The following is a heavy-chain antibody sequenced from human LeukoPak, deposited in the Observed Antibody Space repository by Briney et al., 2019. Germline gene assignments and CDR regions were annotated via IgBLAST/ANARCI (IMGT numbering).Heavy chain of an antibody. CDR3: APMVRGVMRENWFDP. V-gene: IGHV3-21*01. D-gene: IGHD3-10*01. Sequence: GGSLRLSCAASGFTFSSYSMNWVRQAPGKGLEWVSSISSSSYIYYADSVKGRFTISRDNAKNSLYLQMNSLRAEDTAVYYCAPMVRGVMRENWFDPWGQGTLVTVSS. CDR2: ISSSSYI. J-gene: IGHJ5*02. CDR1: GFTFSSYS.